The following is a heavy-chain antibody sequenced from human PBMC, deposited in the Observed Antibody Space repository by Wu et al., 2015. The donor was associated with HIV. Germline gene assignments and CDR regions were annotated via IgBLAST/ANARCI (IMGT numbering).Heavy chain of an antibody. V-gene: IGHV1-8*01. D-gene: IGHD3-9*01. CDR3: ARGQRGRRYFGGDYFDY. J-gene: IGHJ4*02. Sequence: QVQLVQSGAEVKKPGASVKVSCKASGYTFTSYDINWVRQATGQGLEWMGWMNPNSGNTGYAQKFQGRATMTRNTSISTAYMELSSLRSEDTAVYYCARGQRGRRYFGGDYFDYWGQGTLVTVSS. CDR2: MNPNSGNT. CDR1: GYTFTSYD.